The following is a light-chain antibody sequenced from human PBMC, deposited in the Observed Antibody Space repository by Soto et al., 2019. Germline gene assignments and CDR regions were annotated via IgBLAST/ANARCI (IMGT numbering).Light chain of an antibody. CDR2: AAS. Sequence: DIPMTQSPSSLFASVGDRVTITCRASQSISSFVNWYQQKPGKAPNLLIYAASRLQSGVPSRFSGSGAGTDFTLTISSLQPEDCATYYCQQSYSPLRTFGGGTKVEVK. CDR1: QSISSF. J-gene: IGKJ4*02. V-gene: IGKV1-39*01. CDR3: QQSYSPLRT.